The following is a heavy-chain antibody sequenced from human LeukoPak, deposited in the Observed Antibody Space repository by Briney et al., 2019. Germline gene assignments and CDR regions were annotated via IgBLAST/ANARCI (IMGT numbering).Heavy chain of an antibody. J-gene: IGHJ5*02. Sequence: PSQTLSLTCTVSGGSISSGSYYWNWIRQPAGKGLEWIGRIYTSGSTNYNPSLKSRVTISVDTSKNQFSLKLSSVTAADTAVYYCARAAYGSGRRWFDPWGQGTLVTVSS. D-gene: IGHD3-10*01. CDR1: GGSISSGSYY. V-gene: IGHV4-61*02. CDR2: IYTSGST. CDR3: ARAAYGSGRRWFDP.